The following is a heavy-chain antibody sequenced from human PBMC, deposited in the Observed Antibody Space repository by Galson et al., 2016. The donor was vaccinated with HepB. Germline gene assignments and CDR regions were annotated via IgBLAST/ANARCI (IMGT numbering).Heavy chain of an antibody. CDR2: ISGSATTT. CDR3: AKDRGVVPDYYLDY. V-gene: IGHV3-23*01. J-gene: IGHJ4*02. Sequence: SLRLSCAASGFTFSSYAMNWVRLAPGKGPEWVSAISGSATTTYYSDSVKGRFTISRDTFKSTLYLQMNSLRAEDTAVYYCAKDRGVVPDYYLDYWGQGTLVTVSS. CDR1: GFTFSSYA. D-gene: IGHD6-6*01.